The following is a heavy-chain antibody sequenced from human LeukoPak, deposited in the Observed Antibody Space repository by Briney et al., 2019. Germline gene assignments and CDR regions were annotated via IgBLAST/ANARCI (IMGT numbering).Heavy chain of an antibody. Sequence: PGGSLRLSCAASGFTFSSYAMHWVRQAPGKGLEWVAVISYDGSNKYYADSVKGRFTISRDNSKNTLYLQMNSLRAEDTAVYYCARGAAVDTDAFDIWGQGTMVTVSS. D-gene: IGHD5-18*01. CDR2: ISYDGSNK. CDR1: GFTFSSYA. CDR3: ARGAAVDTDAFDI. V-gene: IGHV3-30-3*01. J-gene: IGHJ3*02.